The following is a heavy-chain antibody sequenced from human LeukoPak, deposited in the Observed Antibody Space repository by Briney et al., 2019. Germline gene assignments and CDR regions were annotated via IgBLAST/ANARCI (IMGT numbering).Heavy chain of an antibody. CDR1: GFTFSSYA. CDR2: ISYDGSNK. D-gene: IGHD6-19*01. CDR3: ARGAYSSGWTWGY. V-gene: IGHV3-30-3*01. Sequence: GGSLRLSCAASGFTFSSYAMHWVRQAPGKGLEWVAVISYDGSNKYYADSVKGRFTISRDNAKNSLYLQTNSLRAEDTAVYYCARGAYSSGWTWGYWGQGTLVTVSS. J-gene: IGHJ4*02.